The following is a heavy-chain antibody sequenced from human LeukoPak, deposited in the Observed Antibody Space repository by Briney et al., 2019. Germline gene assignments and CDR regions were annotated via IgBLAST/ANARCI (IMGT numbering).Heavy chain of an antibody. J-gene: IGHJ4*02. CDR3: ARGICTTTTCYHIDY. V-gene: IGHV1-69*06. Sequence: SVKVSCKASGGTLSKYAITWVRQVPGQGLEWMGRITPMFDTPKYAQRFQGRATISADKSTSTAYMELSSLRSDDTAVYYCARGICTTTTCYHIDYWGQGTLVTVSS. CDR1: GGTLSKYA. D-gene: IGHD2-2*01. CDR2: ITPMFDTP.